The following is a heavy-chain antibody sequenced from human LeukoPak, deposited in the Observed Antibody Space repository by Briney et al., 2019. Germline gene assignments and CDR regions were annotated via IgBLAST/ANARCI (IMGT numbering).Heavy chain of an antibody. CDR2: IIPIFGTA. J-gene: IGHJ4*02. V-gene: IGHV1-69*05. CDR3: ASDYGDYIGY. D-gene: IGHD4-17*01. CDR1: GGTFSSYA. Sequence: GASVKVSCKASGGTFSSYAISWVRQAPGQGLEWMGRIIPIFGTANYAQKFQGRVTITTDESTSTAYMELSSLRSEDTAAYYCASDYGDYIGYWGQGTLVTVSS.